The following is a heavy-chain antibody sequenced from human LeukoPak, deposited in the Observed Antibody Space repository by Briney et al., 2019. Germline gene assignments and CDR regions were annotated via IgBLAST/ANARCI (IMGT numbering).Heavy chain of an antibody. CDR2: IIPIFGTA. CDR1: GGTFSSYA. V-gene: IGHV1-69*13. CDR3: ARSTFGGIIVIGDY. J-gene: IGHJ4*02. Sequence: SVKVSCKASGGTFSSYAISWVRQAPGQGLEWMGGIIPIFGTANYAQKFQGRVTITADESTSTAYMELSSLRPEDTAVYYCARSTFGGIIVIGDYWGQGTLVTVS. D-gene: IGHD3-16*02.